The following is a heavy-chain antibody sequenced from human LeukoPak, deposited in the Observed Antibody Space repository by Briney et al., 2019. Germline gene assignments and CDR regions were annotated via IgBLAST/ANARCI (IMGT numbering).Heavy chain of an antibody. D-gene: IGHD6-13*01. CDR1: GFTFSSYA. V-gene: IGHV3-30*04. J-gene: IGHJ4*02. Sequence: PGRSLRLSCAASGFTFSSYAMHWVRQAPGKGPEWVAVISYDGSNKYYADSVKGRFTISRDNSKNTLYLQMNSLRAEDTAVYYCCASSWYRTLDYWGQGTLVTVSS. CDR2: ISYDGSNK. CDR3: CASSWYRTLDY.